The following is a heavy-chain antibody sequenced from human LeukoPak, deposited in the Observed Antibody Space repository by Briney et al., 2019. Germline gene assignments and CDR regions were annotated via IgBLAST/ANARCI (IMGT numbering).Heavy chain of an antibody. CDR1: GFTFSSYA. V-gene: IGHV3-23*01. CDR3: AKALEQETVIALDS. J-gene: IGHJ4*02. CDR2: ISGSGGST. Sequence: PGGSLRLSCAASGFTFSSYAMSWVRQAPGKGLEWVSAISGSGGSTYYADSVKGRITISRDNSKNTLYLQMNSVRAEDTAVYYCAKALEQETVIALDSWGQGTLVTVSS. D-gene: IGHD6-13*01.